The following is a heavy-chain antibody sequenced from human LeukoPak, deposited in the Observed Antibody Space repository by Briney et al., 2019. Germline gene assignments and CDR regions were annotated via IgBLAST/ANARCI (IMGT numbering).Heavy chain of an antibody. V-gene: IGHV3-9*01. J-gene: IGHJ4*02. D-gene: IGHD3-22*01. Sequence: PGRSLRLSCAASGFTFDDYGMHWVRQAPGKGLEWVSGISWNSGSIGYADSVKGRFTISRDNAKNSLYLQMNSLRAEDTAVYYCARDHNPYYYDSSGYEYYFDYWGQGTLVTVSS. CDR1: GFTFDDYG. CDR3: ARDHNPYYYDSSGYEYYFDY. CDR2: ISWNSGSI.